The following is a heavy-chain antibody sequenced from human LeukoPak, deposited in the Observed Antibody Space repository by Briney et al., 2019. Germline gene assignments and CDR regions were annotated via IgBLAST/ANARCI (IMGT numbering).Heavy chain of an antibody. V-gene: IGHV1-8*01. D-gene: IGHD6-13*01. CDR2: MNPNSGNT. CDR1: GGTFRSYA. J-gene: IGHJ6*02. CDR3: AREGSSSWYVSKYYYYGMDV. Sequence: ASVKVSCKASGGTFRSYAINWVRQATGQGLEWMGWMNPNSGNTGYAQKFQGRVTMTRNTSISTAYMELSSLRSEDTAVYYCAREGSSSWYVSKYYYYGMDVWGQGTTVTVSS.